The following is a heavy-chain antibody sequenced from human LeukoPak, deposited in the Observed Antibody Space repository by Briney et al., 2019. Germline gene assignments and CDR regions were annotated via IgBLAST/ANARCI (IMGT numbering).Heavy chain of an antibody. Sequence: SVKVSCKASGGTFSSYAISWVRQAPGQGLGWMGGLFLIFGAANYAQKFQGRVTITADESTSTAYMELSSLRSENTAVYYCARGIPYCSGGSCYPNYFDYWGQGTLVTVSS. J-gene: IGHJ4*02. CDR1: GGTFSSYA. D-gene: IGHD2-15*01. V-gene: IGHV1-69*13. CDR3: ARGIPYCSGGSCYPNYFDY. CDR2: LFLIFGAA.